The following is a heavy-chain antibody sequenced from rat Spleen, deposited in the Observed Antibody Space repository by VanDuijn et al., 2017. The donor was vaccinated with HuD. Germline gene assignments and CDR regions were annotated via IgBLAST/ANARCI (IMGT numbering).Heavy chain of an antibody. Sequence: QVQLKESGPGLVQPSQTLSLTCTVSGFSLSNYGLIWVRQPPGKGLEWMGVIWGNGNTNYSSTLKSRLSISRDTSKSQVFLKMNSLQTEDTVIYFCTSPFRWFAYWGQGTLVTVSS. CDR3: TSPFRWFAY. J-gene: IGHJ3*01. V-gene: IGHV2-13*01. CDR1: GFSLSNYG. CDR2: IWGNGNT.